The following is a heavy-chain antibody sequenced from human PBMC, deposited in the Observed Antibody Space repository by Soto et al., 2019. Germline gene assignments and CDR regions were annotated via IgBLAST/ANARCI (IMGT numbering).Heavy chain of an antibody. Sequence: LGGSLRLSCAASGFTFSDYGMSWVRQAPGKGLEWVSAISGSGSTFYADSVKGRFTISRDNSKNTLFLQMNSLRAQDTAVYYCAKDYLRWAQPWGQGTLVTVSS. D-gene: IGHD1-26*01. CDR2: ISGSGST. CDR3: AKDYLRWAQP. J-gene: IGHJ5*02. V-gene: IGHV3-23*01. CDR1: GFTFSDYG.